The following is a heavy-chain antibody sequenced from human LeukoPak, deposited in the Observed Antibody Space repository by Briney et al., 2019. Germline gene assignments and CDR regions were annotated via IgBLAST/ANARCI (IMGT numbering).Heavy chain of an antibody. D-gene: IGHD1-26*01. CDR2: IIPILGIA. CDR1: GGTFSSYT. J-gene: IGHJ4*02. V-gene: IGHV1-69*02. Sequence: ASVKVSCKASGGTFSSYTISGVRQAPGQGVEWMGRIIPILGIANYAQKFQGRVTITADKSTSTAYMERSSLRSEDTAVYYCARSSGSYYGFDDWSQGTLVTVSA. CDR3: ARSSGSYYGFDD.